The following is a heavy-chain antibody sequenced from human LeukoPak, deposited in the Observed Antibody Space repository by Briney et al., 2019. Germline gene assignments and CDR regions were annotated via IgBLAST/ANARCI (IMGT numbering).Heavy chain of an antibody. CDR2: INWNGGST. CDR1: GFTFSSYS. J-gene: IGHJ4*02. Sequence: GGSLRLSCAASGFTFSSYSMNWVRQAPGKGLEWVSGINWNGGSTGYADSVKGRFTISRDNAKNSLYLQMNSLRAEDTALYHCAREGYSGSYFDWGQGTLVTVSS. V-gene: IGHV3-20*01. D-gene: IGHD1-26*01. CDR3: AREGYSGSYFD.